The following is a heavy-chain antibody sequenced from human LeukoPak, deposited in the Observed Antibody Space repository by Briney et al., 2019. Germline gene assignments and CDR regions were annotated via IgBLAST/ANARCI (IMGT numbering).Heavy chain of an antibody. J-gene: IGHJ3*01. Sequence: ASVKVSCKVSGYTLTESSMHWVRQAPGKGFGWMGGLDPEDGAAVYTQKFHGRVTMTEDTSTDTAYMELSSLRSDDTAIYYCTTASREWDLPERAAFDFWGQGTMVTVSS. CDR3: TTASREWDLPERAAFDF. CDR1: GYTLTESS. V-gene: IGHV1-24*01. D-gene: IGHD1-26*01. CDR2: LDPEDGAA.